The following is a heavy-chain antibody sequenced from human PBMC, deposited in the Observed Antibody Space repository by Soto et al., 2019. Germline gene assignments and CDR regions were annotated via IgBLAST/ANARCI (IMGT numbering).Heavy chain of an antibody. D-gene: IGHD5-12*01. V-gene: IGHV3-9*01. CDR2: ISWNSGSI. J-gene: IGHJ6*03. CDR1: GFTFDDYA. Sequence: GGSLRLSCAASGFTFDDYAMHWVRQAPGKGLEWVSGISWNSGSIGYADSVKGRFTISRDNAKNSLYLQMNSLRAEDTALYYCAKDMGPVATIISYVGYMDVWGKGTTVTVSS. CDR3: AKDMGPVATIISYVGYMDV.